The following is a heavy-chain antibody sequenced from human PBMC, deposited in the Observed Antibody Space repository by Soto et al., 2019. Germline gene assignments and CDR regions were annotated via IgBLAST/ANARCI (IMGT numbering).Heavy chain of an antibody. D-gene: IGHD1-26*01. CDR1: GFTFTSSA. CDR2: IVVGSGNT. J-gene: IGHJ6*02. V-gene: IGHV1-58*02. CDR3: AAAPGVGATSYYYYYYGMDV. Sequence: EASVKVSCKASGFTFTSSAMQWVRQARGQRLEWIGWIVVGSGNTNYAQKFQERVTITRDMSTSTAYMELSSLRSEDTAVYYCAAAPGVGATSYYYYYYGMDVWGHGTTVTVSS.